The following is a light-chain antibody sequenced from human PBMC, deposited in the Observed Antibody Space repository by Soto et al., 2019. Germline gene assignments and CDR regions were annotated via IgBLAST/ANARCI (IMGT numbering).Light chain of an antibody. CDR1: SSNIESNY. J-gene: IGLJ2*01. CDR3: TVWDDSLRGRL. V-gene: IGLV1-47*01. CDR2: RNN. Sequence: QSVLTQPPSASGTPGQRVTISCSGSSSNIESNYVYWYQQLPGTAPRLLIYRNNQRPSGVPDRFSGSKSGTSASLAISALRSEDEADYYCTVWDDSLRGRLFGGGTKVTV.